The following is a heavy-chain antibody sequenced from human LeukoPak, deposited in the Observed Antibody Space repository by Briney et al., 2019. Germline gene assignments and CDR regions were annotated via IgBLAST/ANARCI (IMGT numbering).Heavy chain of an antibody. Sequence: PSETLSLTCAVYGGSFSTYSWSCIRQPPGKGLEWIGEITHRGITNYNPSLKSRVTMSVDTSKKQFSLNLSSVTAADTAVYYCARAKRGSYYVPSWGQGTLVTVSS. D-gene: IGHD1-26*01. J-gene: IGHJ5*02. V-gene: IGHV4-34*01. CDR2: ITHRGIT. CDR1: GGSFSTYS. CDR3: ARAKRGSYYVPS.